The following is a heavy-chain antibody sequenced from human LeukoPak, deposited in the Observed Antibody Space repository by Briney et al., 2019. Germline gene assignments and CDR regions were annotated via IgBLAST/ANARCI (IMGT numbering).Heavy chain of an antibody. CDR1: GFTFSSYG. Sequence: GGSLRLSCAASGFTFSSYGMHWVRQAPGKGLEWVAFIRYDGSNKYYADSVKGRFTISRDNSKNTLYLQMNSLRSEDTAVYYCAKGVYGGSSGGFYFDYWGQGALVTVSS. CDR3: AKGVYGGSSGGFYFDY. V-gene: IGHV3-30*02. CDR2: IRYDGSNK. J-gene: IGHJ4*02. D-gene: IGHD1-26*01.